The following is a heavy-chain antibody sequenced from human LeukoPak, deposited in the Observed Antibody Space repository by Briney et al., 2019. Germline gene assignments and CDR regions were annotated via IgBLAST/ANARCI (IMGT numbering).Heavy chain of an antibody. CDR3: ARGYSSSSNVHYYYMDV. J-gene: IGHJ6*03. CDR1: GYTFTGYY. Sequence: ASVKVSCKASGYTFTGYYMHWVRQAPGQGLEWMGWINPNSGGTNYAQKFQGRVTITTDESTSTAYMELSSLRSEDTAVYYCARGYSSSSNVHYYYMDVWGKGTTVTVSS. D-gene: IGHD6-6*01. CDR2: INPNSGGT. V-gene: IGHV1-2*02.